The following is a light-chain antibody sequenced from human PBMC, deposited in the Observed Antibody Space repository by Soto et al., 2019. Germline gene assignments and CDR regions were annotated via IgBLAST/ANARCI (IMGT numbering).Light chain of an antibody. CDR3: NSYTGSSTYV. V-gene: IGLV2-18*02. Sequence: QSVLTQPPSVSGSPGQSVAISCTGTSSDVGSYNRVSWYQQPPGAAPKLMIYEVNNRPSGVPDRFSGSKSGNTAPLTISGLQAEDEADYYCNSYTGSSTYVFGTGTKVTVL. J-gene: IGLJ1*01. CDR1: SSDVGSYNR. CDR2: EVN.